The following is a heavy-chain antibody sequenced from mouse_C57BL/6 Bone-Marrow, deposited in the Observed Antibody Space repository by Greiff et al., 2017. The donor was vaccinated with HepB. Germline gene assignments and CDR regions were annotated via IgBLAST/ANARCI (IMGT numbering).Heavy chain of an antibody. Sequence: EVQVVESGGDLVKPGGSLKLSCAASGFTFSTSGMSWVRQTPDKRLEWVATINTGGTYTYYANNVRGRFTISRDTTKNTLFLRMSSLKSEDSAIYYCARDGFDYYFDYWGQGTTLTVSS. CDR2: INTGGTYT. D-gene: IGHD2-3*01. V-gene: IGHV5-6*01. CDR3: ARDGFDYYFDY. CDR1: GFTFSTSG. J-gene: IGHJ2*01.